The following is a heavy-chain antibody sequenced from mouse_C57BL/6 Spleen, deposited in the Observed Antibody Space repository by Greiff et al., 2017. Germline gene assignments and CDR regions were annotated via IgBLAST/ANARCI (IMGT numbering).Heavy chain of an antibody. Sequence: EVMLVESGAELVKPGASVKLSCTASGFNIKDYYMHWVKQRTEQGLEWIGRIDPEDGETKYAPKFQGKATITADTSSNTAYLQLSSLTSEDTAVYYCARLITTVVATVDYWGQGTTLTVSS. CDR2: IDPEDGET. V-gene: IGHV14-2*01. D-gene: IGHD1-1*01. CDR3: ARLITTVVATVDY. CDR1: GFNIKDYY. J-gene: IGHJ2*01.